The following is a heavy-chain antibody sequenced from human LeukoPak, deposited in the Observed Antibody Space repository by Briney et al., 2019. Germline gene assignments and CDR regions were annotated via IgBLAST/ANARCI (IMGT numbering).Heavy chain of an antibody. Sequence: SETLSLTCTVSGGSISDYYWSWIRQPAGKGLEWIGRIYTSGSSNYNPSLKSRVTMSVDTSKNQFSLKLSSVAAADTAVYYCARAWATVGNYYYYMDVWGKGTTVTVSS. D-gene: IGHD4-23*01. J-gene: IGHJ6*03. CDR2: IYTSGSS. CDR1: GGSISDYY. CDR3: ARAWATVGNYYYYMDV. V-gene: IGHV4-4*07.